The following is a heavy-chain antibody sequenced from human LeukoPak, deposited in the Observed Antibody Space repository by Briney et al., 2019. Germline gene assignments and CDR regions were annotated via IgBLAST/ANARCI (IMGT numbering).Heavy chain of an antibody. V-gene: IGHV5-51*01. CDR3: GMSGDRGRLQDDVFDV. CDR1: GYSFTSYC. J-gene: IGHJ3*01. Sequence: GESLKISCKVSGYSFTSYCIGWVRQMPGKGLEWRGIIYPGDSGHTFRPSFQGQVTISVDKSINTAYLQWSRLQASNTAMYYCGMSGDRGRLQDDVFDVWGQGTMVTVST. D-gene: IGHD1-26*01. CDR2: IYPGDSGH.